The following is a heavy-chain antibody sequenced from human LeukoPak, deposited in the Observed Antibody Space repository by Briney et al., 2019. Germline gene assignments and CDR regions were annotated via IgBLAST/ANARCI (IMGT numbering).Heavy chain of an antibody. J-gene: IGHJ4*02. D-gene: IGHD6-13*01. CDR1: GFTXSNAW. V-gene: IGHV3-15*01. CDR3: TTVSSSWSTHPFDY. CDR2: IKSKTDGGTT. Sequence: GSLRLSCXASGFTXSNAWMSWVRQAPGKGLEWVGRIKSKTDGGTTDYAAPVKGRFTISRDDSKNTLYLQMNSLKTEDTAVYYCTTVSSSWSTHPFDYWGQGTLVTVSS.